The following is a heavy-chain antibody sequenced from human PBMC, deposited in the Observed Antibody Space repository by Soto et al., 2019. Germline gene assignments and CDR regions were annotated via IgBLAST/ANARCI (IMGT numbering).Heavy chain of an antibody. CDR1: GGSISSYL. CDR2: ISHGGST. CDR3: ARHQGGTTYDY. V-gene: IGHV4-59*08. D-gene: IGHD1-1*01. Sequence: SETLSLTCTVSGGSISSYLWSWIRQPPGKGLEWIGYISHGGSTDYSPSLKSRVTISLDTSKSQFSLKLNSVTAADTAVYYCARHQGGTTYDYWGQGTLVTVLL. J-gene: IGHJ4*02.